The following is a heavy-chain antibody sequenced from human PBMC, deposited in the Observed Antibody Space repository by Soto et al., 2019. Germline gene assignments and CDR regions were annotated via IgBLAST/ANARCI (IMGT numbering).Heavy chain of an antibody. J-gene: IGHJ5*02. CDR1: GGSISSYY. D-gene: IGHD2-15*01. Sequence: SETLSLTCNVSGGSISSYYWNWIRQPAGKGLEWIGRIHTSGSTNYNPALKSRVTMSVDTSKNQFSLKLSSVTAADTAVYYCARGARSGGSSYNWFDPWGQGTLVTVSS. V-gene: IGHV4-4*07. CDR2: IHTSGST. CDR3: ARGARSGGSSYNWFDP.